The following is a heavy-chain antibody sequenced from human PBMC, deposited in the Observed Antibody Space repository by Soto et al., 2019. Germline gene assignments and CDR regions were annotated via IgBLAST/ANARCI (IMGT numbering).Heavy chain of an antibody. CDR3: ARVQSSRGITILGVDMSRGYYYMDD. CDR1: GYTFTSYG. V-gene: IGHV1-18*01. CDR2: ISAYNGNT. J-gene: IGHJ6*03. Sequence: QVQLVQSGAEVKKPGASVKVSCKASGYTFTSYGISWVRQAPGQGLEWMGWISAYNGNTNYAQKLQGRVTMTTDTCTSTAYTELRSLRSDDPAVYYCARVQSSRGITILGVDMSRGYYYMDDWGKGTPVTFS. D-gene: IGHD3-3*01.